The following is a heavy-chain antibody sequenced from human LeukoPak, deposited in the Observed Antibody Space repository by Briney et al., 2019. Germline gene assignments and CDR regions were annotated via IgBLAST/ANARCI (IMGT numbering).Heavy chain of an antibody. D-gene: IGHD5-24*01. J-gene: IGHJ4*02. CDR3: AKIGIMATITFDY. CDR2: IRYDGSNK. CDR1: GFTFSSYG. Sequence: GGSLRLSCAASGFTFSSYGMHWVRQAPGEGLEWVAFIRYDGSNKYYADSVKGRFTISRDNSKNTLYLQMNSLRAEDTAVYYCAKIGIMATITFDYWGQGTLVTVSS. V-gene: IGHV3-30*02.